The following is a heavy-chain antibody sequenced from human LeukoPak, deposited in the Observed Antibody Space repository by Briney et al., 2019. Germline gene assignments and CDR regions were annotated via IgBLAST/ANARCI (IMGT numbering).Heavy chain of an antibody. V-gene: IGHV3-23*01. D-gene: IGHD3-22*01. Sequence: GGSLRLSCAASGFTFSSYAMSWVRQAPGKGLEWVSAISGSGGSTYYADSVKGRFTISRDNSKNTLFVQINSLRAEDTAIYYCAKGGLHYDSSAYYNYWGQGTLVTVSS. J-gene: IGHJ4*02. CDR1: GFTFSSYA. CDR2: ISGSGGST. CDR3: AKGGLHYDSSAYYNY.